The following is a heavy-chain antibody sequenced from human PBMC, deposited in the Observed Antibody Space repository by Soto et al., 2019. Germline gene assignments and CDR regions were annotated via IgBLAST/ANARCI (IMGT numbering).Heavy chain of an antibody. J-gene: IGHJ4*02. CDR3: ARDEGSGWYFIPFDY. CDR2: ISYDGSNK. V-gene: IGHV3-30-3*01. CDR1: GFTFSSYA. Sequence: QVQLVESGGGVVQPGRSLRLSCAASGFTFSSYAMHWVRQAPGKGLEWVAVISYDGSNKYYADSVKGRFTISRDNSKNTLYLQMNSLRAEDTAVYYCARDEGSGWYFIPFDYWGQGTLVTVSS. D-gene: IGHD6-19*01.